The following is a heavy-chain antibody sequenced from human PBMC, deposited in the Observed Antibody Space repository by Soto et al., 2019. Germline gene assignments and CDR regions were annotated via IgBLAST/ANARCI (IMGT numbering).Heavy chain of an antibody. J-gene: IGHJ6*02. CDR3: ARRESGASYNYYGMDV. Sequence: GESLKISCKGSGYSFSTHWIGWVRQMPGRGLEWMGIIFPGDSDTRYSPSFQGQVTISADKSINTAYLQWSSLKASDTAMYYCARRESGASYNYYGMDVWGQGTTVTVSS. CDR2: IFPGDSDT. V-gene: IGHV5-51*01. D-gene: IGHD1-26*01. CDR1: GYSFSTHW.